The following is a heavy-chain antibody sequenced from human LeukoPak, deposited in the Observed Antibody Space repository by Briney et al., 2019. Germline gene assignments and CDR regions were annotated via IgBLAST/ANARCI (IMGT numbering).Heavy chain of an antibody. Sequence: GGSLRLSCAASGFTFSSYAMSWVRQAPGKGLEWISNIHTTAEGAKYAYYAASVKGRVNISRDDGKNTLYLHMNNLRDDDTAVYYCATGQRYAFDYWGQGILVTVSS. CDR2: IHTTAEGAKYA. J-gene: IGHJ4*02. V-gene: IGHV3-48*02. D-gene: IGHD3-9*01. CDR3: ATGQRYAFDY. CDR1: GFTFSSYA.